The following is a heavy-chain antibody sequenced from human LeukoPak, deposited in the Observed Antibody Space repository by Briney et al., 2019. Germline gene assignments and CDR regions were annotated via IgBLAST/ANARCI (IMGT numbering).Heavy chain of an antibody. V-gene: IGHV3-48*03. D-gene: IGHD5-24*01. CDR2: ISSSGSTI. J-gene: IGHJ4*02. CDR1: GFTFSSYE. CDR3: AREGRWLQSLDY. Sequence: GGSLRLSCAASGFTFSSYEMNWVRQAPGKGLEWVSYISSSGSTIYYADSVEGRFTISRDNAKNSLYLQMNSLRAEDTAVYYCAREGRWLQSLDYWGQGTLVTVSS.